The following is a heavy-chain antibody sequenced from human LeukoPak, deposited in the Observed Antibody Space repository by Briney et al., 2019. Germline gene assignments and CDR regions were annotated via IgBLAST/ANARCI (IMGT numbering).Heavy chain of an antibody. V-gene: IGHV4-59*11. Sequence: SETLSLTCTVSGGSISSHYWSWLRQPPGKGLEWIGYIYYSGSTNYNPSLKSRVTISVDTSKNQFSLKLSSVTAADTAVYYCAREPEYSSSSAPNAFDIWGQGTMVTVSS. CDR2: IYYSGST. D-gene: IGHD6-6*01. CDR1: GGSISSHY. CDR3: AREPEYSSSSAPNAFDI. J-gene: IGHJ3*02.